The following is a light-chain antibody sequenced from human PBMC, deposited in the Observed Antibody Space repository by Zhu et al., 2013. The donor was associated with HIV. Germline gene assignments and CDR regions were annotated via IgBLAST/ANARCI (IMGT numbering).Light chain of an antibody. J-gene: IGKJ2*01. CDR1: QSVLYSSNNKNY. CDR3: QQYGHAPFT. V-gene: IGKV4-1*01. CDR2: WAS. Sequence: DIVMTQSPESLAMSLGERATINCKSSQSVLYSSNNKNYLAWYQQRPGQPPKLLIFWASTRESGVPDRFSGSGSGTESTLTITRLEPEDFAIYYCQQYGHAPFTFGQGTRLEIK.